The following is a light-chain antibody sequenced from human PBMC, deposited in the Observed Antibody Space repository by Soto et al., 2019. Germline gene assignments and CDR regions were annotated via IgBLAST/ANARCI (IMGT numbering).Light chain of an antibody. Sequence: DIVMTRSPDSLAVSLGERATINCKSSQIVLYSSNNKNYLAWYQQKPGQPPKLLFYWASTRESGVPDRFSGSGSGTEFTLTISSLQSEDFAVYYCQHCNNWPITFGQGTRLEIK. CDR3: QHCNNWPIT. CDR2: WAS. J-gene: IGKJ5*01. V-gene: IGKV4-1*01. CDR1: QIVLYSSNNKNY.